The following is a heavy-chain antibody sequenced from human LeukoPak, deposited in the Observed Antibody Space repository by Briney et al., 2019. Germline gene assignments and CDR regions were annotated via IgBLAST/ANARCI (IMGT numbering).Heavy chain of an antibody. J-gene: IGHJ4*02. D-gene: IGHD3-22*01. CDR2: INPNSGGT. CDR1: GGTFSSYA. CDR3: ARGGFPDYYDSSGTGNDY. V-gene: IGHV1-2*02. Sequence: ASVKVSCKASGGTFSSYAISWVRQAPGQGLEWMGWINPNSGGTNYAQKFQGRVTMTRDTSISTAYMELSRLRSDDTAVYYCARGGFPDYYDSSGTGNDYWGQGTLVTVSS.